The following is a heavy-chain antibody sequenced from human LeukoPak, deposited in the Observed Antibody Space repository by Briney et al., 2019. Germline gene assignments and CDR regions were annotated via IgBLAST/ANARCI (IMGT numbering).Heavy chain of an antibody. CDR3: ARQHPIYDSSGYDDY. Sequence: KPSETLSLTCTVSGGSISRSSYYWGWIRQPPGKGLEWIGSIFYSGSTYYNPSLKGRATISVDTSKNQFSLKLSSVTAADTAVYYCARQHPIYDSSGYDDYWGQGTLVTVSS. CDR1: GGSISRSSYY. V-gene: IGHV4-39*01. CDR2: IFYSGST. D-gene: IGHD3-22*01. J-gene: IGHJ4*02.